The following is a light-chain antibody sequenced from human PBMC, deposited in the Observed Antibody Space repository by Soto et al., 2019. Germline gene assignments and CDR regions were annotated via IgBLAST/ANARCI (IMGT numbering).Light chain of an antibody. CDR2: EVG. V-gene: IGLV2-14*01. Sequence: QSALTQPASVSGSPGQSITISCTGTSSDVGAFNYVSWYLQYPGKAPKLMIYEVGNRPSGVSNRFSGSKSGNTASLTISGLQAEDEADYYCCSYASGSISVFGTGTKLTVL. CDR3: CSYASGSISV. CDR1: SSDVGAFNY. J-gene: IGLJ1*01.